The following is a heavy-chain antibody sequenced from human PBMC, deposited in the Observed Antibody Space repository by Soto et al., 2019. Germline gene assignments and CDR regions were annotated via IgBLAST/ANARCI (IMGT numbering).Heavy chain of an antibody. V-gene: IGHV4-4*07. J-gene: IGHJ3*02. CDR1: GGSISSYY. CDR2: IYTSGST. Sequence: SETLSLTCTVSGGSISSYYWSWIRQPAGKGLEWIGRIYTSGSTNYNPSLKSRVTMSVDTSKNQFSLKLSSVTAADTAVYYWAREGDCAMRDAFDILGQGKMVTVSS. D-gene: IGHD2-21*02. CDR3: AREGDCAMRDAFDI.